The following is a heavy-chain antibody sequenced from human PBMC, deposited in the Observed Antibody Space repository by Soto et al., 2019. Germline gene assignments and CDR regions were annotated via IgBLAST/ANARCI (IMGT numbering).Heavy chain of an antibody. J-gene: IGHJ4*02. V-gene: IGHV2-5*02. CDR1: GFSVSTSDVG. CDR3: AHSKYSRSSFDY. D-gene: IGHD6-6*01. Sequence: SGPTLVNPTHTLTLTCTFSGFSVSTSDVGVGCIRQPPGKALEWLAIIYWDDDKRYSPSLKSRLTITKDTSKNQVVLTVTNMNPVDTATYYCAHSKYSRSSFDYWGQGTLVT. CDR2: IYWDDDK.